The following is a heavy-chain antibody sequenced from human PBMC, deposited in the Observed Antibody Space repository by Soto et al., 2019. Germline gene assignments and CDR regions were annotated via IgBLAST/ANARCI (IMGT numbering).Heavy chain of an antibody. D-gene: IGHD2-2*01. V-gene: IGHV3-11*01. CDR1: GFTFSDYY. J-gene: IGHJ3*02. CDR2: ISSSGSTI. CDR3: ARRKVVVVPAAMLSDAFDI. Sequence: QVQLVESGGGLVKPGGSLRLSCAASGFTFSDYYMSWIRQAPGKGLEWVSYISSSGSTIYYADSVKGRFTISRDNAKNSLYLQMNSLGAEDTAVYYCARRKVVVVPAAMLSDAFDIWGQGTMVTVSS.